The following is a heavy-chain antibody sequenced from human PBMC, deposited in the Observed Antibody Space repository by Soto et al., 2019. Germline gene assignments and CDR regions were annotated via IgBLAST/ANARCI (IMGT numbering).Heavy chain of an antibody. CDR1: GYTFTSYG. D-gene: IGHD1-7*01. CDR2: ISAYNGNT. V-gene: IGHV1-18*01. J-gene: IGHJ6*02. CDR3: ARDPINWNYAPDGMDV. Sequence: QVQLVQSGAEVKKPGASVKVSCKASGYTFTSYGISWVRQAPGQGLEWMGWISAYNGNTNYAQKLQGRVTMTTDTSTTTADMELWSRRYDDTSVYYCARDPINWNYAPDGMDVWGQGTTVTVSS.